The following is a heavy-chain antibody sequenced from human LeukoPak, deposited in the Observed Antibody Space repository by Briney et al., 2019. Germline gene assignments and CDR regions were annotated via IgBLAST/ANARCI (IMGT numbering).Heavy chain of an antibody. Sequence: SETLSLTCTVSGGSISSYYWSWIRQPPGKGLEWIGYIYYSGSTNYNPSLKSRVTISVDTSKNQFSLKLSAVTAADTAVYYCASADLGYYFDYGGQGTLVTVS. CDR1: GGSISSYY. CDR3: ASADLGYYFDY. D-gene: IGHD3-16*01. V-gene: IGHV4-59*08. J-gene: IGHJ4*02. CDR2: IYYSGST.